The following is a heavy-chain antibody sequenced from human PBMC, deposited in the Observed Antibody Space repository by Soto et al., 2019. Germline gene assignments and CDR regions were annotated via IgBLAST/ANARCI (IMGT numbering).Heavy chain of an antibody. D-gene: IGHD6-6*01. J-gene: IGHJ6*02. CDR2: IYYSGST. CDR1: GGSISSGGYY. Sequence: SETLSLTCTVSGGSISSGGYYWSWIRQHPGKGLEWIGYIYYSGSTYYNPSLKSRVTISVDTSKNQFSLKLSSVTAADTAVYYCARGKQLVNYGMDVWGQGTTVTVSS. V-gene: IGHV4-31*03. CDR3: ARGKQLVNYGMDV.